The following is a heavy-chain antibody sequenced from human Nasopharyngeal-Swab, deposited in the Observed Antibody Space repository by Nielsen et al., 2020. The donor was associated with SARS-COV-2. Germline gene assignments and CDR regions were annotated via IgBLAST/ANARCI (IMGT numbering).Heavy chain of an antibody. CDR2: IKSKTDGGTT. CDR1: GFTFSNAW. Sequence: GESLRLSCAASGFTFSNAWMSWVRQAPGKGLEWVGRIKSKTDGGTTDYAAPVKGRFTISRDDSKNTLYLQMNSLKTEDTAVYYCTTASQLWLLHFDYWGQGTLVTVSS. D-gene: IGHD5-18*01. J-gene: IGHJ4*02. V-gene: IGHV3-15*01. CDR3: TTASQLWLLHFDY.